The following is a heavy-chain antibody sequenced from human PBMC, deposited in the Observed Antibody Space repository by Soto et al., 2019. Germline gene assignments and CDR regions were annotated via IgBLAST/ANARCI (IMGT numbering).Heavy chain of an antibody. D-gene: IGHD3-16*01. CDR1: RFTFSTYA. CDR3: AKDPRSCAHYEPKDY. CDR2: ISESGDST. J-gene: IGHJ4*02. V-gene: IGHV3-23*01. Sequence: PGGSLRLSCAASRFTFSTYAMNWVRQAPGKGLEWVSGISESGDSTYYADSVKGRFTIFRDNSKNTLYLEMNSLRAEDTAIYYCAKDPRSCAHYEPKDYWGQGTLVTVSS.